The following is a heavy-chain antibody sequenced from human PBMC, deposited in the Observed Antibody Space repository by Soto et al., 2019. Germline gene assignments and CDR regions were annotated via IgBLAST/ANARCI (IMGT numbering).Heavy chain of an antibody. V-gene: IGHV4-39*01. CDR1: GGSISSSSYY. CDR3: ARAIVVVTARTPFDY. CDR2: IYYSGST. J-gene: IGHJ4*02. D-gene: IGHD2-21*02. Sequence: QLQLQESGPGLVKPSETLSLTCTVSGGSISSSSYYWGWIRQPPGKGLEWIGSIYYSGSTYYNPSLKSRVTISVDTSKNQFSLKLSSVTAADTAVYYCARAIVVVTARTPFDYWGQGTLVTVSS.